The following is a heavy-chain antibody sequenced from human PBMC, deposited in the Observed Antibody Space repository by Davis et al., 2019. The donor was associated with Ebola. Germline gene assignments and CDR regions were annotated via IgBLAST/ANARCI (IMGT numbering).Heavy chain of an antibody. CDR3: ARSPPGIAASLGSY. Sequence: AASVKVSCKASGYAFSTYGITWVRQAPGQGLEWMGWISAYNGNTNYAQNLQGRVTMTTDTSTSTAYMELRSLRSDDTAVYYCARSPPGIAASLGSYWGQGTQVTVAS. D-gene: IGHD6-13*01. CDR1: GYAFSTYG. J-gene: IGHJ4*02. V-gene: IGHV1-18*01. CDR2: ISAYNGNT.